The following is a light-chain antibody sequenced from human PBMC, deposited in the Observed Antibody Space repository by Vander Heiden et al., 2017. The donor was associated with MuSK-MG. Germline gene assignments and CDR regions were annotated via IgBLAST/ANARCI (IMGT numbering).Light chain of an antibody. CDR3: QQYGTSPWT. Sequence: EIVLTQSPGTLSLSPGERATLSCRVSQSVSSSYLAWYQQKPGQAPRLLIYGASSRAAGIPDRFSGSGSETDFTLTINRLEPEDFAVYYCQQYGTSPWTFGQGTKVEIK. CDR2: GAS. J-gene: IGKJ1*01. V-gene: IGKV3-20*01. CDR1: QSVSSSY.